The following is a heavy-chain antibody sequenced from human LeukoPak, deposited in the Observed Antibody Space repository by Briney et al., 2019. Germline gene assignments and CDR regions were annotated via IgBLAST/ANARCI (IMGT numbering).Heavy chain of an antibody. CDR3: AKDRGIISDY. D-gene: IGHD3-10*01. CDR2: ISGSGDST. CDR1: GFTFSSYG. J-gene: IGHJ4*02. Sequence: GGTLRLSCAASGFTFSSYGMSWVRQAPGKGLEWVSAISGSGDSTYYADSVKGRFTISRDNSKNTLYLQMNSLRVEDTAVYYCAKDRGIISDYWGQGTLVTVSS. V-gene: IGHV3-23*01.